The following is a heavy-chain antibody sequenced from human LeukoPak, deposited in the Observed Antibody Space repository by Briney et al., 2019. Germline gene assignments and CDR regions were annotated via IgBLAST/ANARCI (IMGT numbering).Heavy chain of an antibody. CDR1: GGSLSPHY. CDR3: ARVPLWWLTPFDF. D-gene: IGHD5-12*01. CDR2: INNRGTT. J-gene: IGHJ4*02. Sequence: PSETLSLTCAVSGGSLSPHYWSWVRRPLGKGLEWIGEINNRGTTNYSPSLRGRATTSVDTSNNQSSLRLTSVTAADTAMYYCARVPLWWLTPFDFWGQGTLATVSS. V-gene: IGHV4-34*01.